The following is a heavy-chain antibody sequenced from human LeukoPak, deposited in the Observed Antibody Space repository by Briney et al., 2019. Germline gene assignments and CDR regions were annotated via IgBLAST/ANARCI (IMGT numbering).Heavy chain of an antibody. CDR2: IIPIFGTA. CDR3: ATDPVGYCSSDSCYSVDY. D-gene: IGHD2-15*01. CDR1: GGTFSSYA. V-gene: IGHV1-69*06. J-gene: IGHJ4*02. Sequence: SVKVSCKASGGTFSSYAISWVRQAPGQGLEWMGGIIPIFGTANYAQKFQGRVTITADKSTSTAYMELSSLRSEDTAMYYCATDPVGYCSSDSCYSVDYWGQGTLVTVSS.